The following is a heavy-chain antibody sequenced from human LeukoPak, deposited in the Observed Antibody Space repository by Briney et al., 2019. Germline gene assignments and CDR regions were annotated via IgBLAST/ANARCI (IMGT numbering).Heavy chain of an antibody. D-gene: IGHD3-3*01. V-gene: IGHV1-2*02. J-gene: IGHJ6*03. CDR3: ARADYDFWSGSKGHGRNYYYYYMDV. CDR1: GYTFTGYY. Sequence: ASVKVSCKASGYTFTGYYMHWVRQAPGQGLEWMGWINPNSGGTNYAQKFQGRVTMTRDTSISTAYMELSRLRSDDTAVYYCARADYDFWSGSKGHGRNYYYYYMDVWGKGTTVTVSS. CDR2: INPNSGGT.